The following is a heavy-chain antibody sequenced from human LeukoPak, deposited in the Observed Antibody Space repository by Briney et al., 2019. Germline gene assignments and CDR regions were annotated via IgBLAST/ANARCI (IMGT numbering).Heavy chain of an antibody. Sequence: SETLSLTCNVSGVSITTGSYYWTWIRQHPGKGLEWIGFIYYSGRTDYSPSLKSRAAISLDTSKNQFSLKLNSVTAADTAVYYCATRAGWAPGKHAFDIWGQGTMVTVSS. D-gene: IGHD1-26*01. CDR3: ATRAGWAPGKHAFDI. CDR1: GVSITTGSYY. J-gene: IGHJ3*02. CDR2: IYYSGRT. V-gene: IGHV4-31*03.